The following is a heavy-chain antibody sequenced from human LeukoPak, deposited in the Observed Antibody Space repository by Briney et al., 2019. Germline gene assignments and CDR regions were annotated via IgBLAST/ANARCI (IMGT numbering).Heavy chain of an antibody. CDR1: GGSISSSRYY. J-gene: IGHJ4*02. V-gene: IGHV4-39*01. CDR3: ARAIYSGSYSYSHTYFDS. CDR2: ILYSGST. Sequence: SETLSLTCTVSGGSISSSRYYWGWIRQPPGKGLEWIASILYSGSTFYNPSLKSRLTISVDTSKNQFSLKLPSVTATDTAVYYCARAIYSGSYSYSHTYFDSWGQGTLVTVSS. D-gene: IGHD1-26*01.